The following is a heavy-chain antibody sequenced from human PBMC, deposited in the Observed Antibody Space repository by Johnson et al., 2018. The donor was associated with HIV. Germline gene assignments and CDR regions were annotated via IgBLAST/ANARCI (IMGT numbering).Heavy chain of an antibody. CDR1: GFTFSSYW. J-gene: IGHJ3*02. D-gene: IGHD6-13*01. V-gene: IGHV3-7*01. CDR2: IKQDGSET. CDR3: VKGIDSSSWYAFDI. Sequence: VQLVESGGGLVQPGGSLRLSCAASGFTFSSYWMSWVRQAPGKGLEWVANIKQDGSETYYVDSVKGRFTISRDNAKNSLYLKMNSLRAEDMAVYYCVKGIDSSSWYAFDIWGQGTMVTVSS.